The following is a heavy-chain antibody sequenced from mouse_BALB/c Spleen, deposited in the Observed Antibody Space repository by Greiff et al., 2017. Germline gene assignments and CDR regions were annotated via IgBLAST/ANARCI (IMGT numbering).Heavy chain of an antibody. CDR3: ARAVRQNYFDY. V-gene: IGHV5-6-5*01. CDR2: ISSGGST. J-gene: IGHJ2*01. Sequence: EVQLVESGGGLVKPGGSLKLSCAASGFTFSSYAMSWVRQTPEKRLEWVASISSGGSTYYPDSVKGRFTISRDNARNILYLQMSSLRSEDTAMYYCARAVRQNYFDYWGQGTTLTVSS. CDR1: GFTFSSYA. D-gene: IGHD2-14*01.